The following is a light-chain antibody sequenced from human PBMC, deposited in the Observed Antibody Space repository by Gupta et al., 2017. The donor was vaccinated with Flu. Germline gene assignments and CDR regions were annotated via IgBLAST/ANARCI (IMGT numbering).Light chain of an antibody. CDR3: QQSYSTHYT. J-gene: IGKJ2*01. Sequence: DIQMTQSPSSLPASVGDRVTITCRASERISSYLNWYQQKPGKAPKLLIYAASSLQSGVPSRFSGSGSGTDFTLTISSLQPEDFATYYCQQSYSTHYTFGPGTKLEIK. V-gene: IGKV1-39*01. CDR2: AAS. CDR1: ERISSY.